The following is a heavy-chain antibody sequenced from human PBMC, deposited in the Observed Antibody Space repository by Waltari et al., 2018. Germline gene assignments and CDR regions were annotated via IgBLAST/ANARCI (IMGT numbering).Heavy chain of an antibody. Sequence: QVQLVQSGAEVKKPGSSVKVSCKASGGTFSSYAISWVRQAPGPGLAWMGGIIPIFGTANYAQKFQGRVTITADESTSTAYMELSSLRSEDTAVYYCAKVGYCSSTSCKGGYYYGMDVWGQGTTVTVSS. D-gene: IGHD2-2*01. J-gene: IGHJ6*02. CDR2: IIPIFGTA. V-gene: IGHV1-69*01. CDR3: AKVGYCSSTSCKGGYYYGMDV. CDR1: GGTFSSYA.